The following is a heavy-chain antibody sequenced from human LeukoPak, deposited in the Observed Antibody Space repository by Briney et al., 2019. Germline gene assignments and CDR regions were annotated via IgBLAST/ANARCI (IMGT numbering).Heavy chain of an antibody. J-gene: IGHJ4*02. V-gene: IGHV4-39*01. CDR1: GGSISSSSYY. CDR3: ARHDVSAAALDY. Sequence: SETLSPTCTVSGGSISSSSYYWGSIRQPPGKGLEWIGSIYYSGSTYYNPSLKSRVTISVDTSKNQFSLKLSSVTAADTAVYYCARHDVSAAALDYWGQGTLVTVSS. CDR2: IYYSGST. D-gene: IGHD6-13*01.